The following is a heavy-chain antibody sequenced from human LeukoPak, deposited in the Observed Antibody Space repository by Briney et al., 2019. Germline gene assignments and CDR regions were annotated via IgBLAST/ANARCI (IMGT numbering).Heavy chain of an antibody. CDR3: ARHKGRIAAAWFDP. V-gene: IGHV4-61*02. CDR1: GGSISSASYY. D-gene: IGHD6-13*01. J-gene: IGHJ5*02. Sequence: SETLSLTCTVSGGSISSASYYWSWIRQPAGKGLEWIGRIYTSGSTNYNPSLKSRVTISVDTSKNQFSLKLSSVTAADTAVYYCARHKGRIAAAWFDPCGQGTLVTVSS. CDR2: IYTSGST.